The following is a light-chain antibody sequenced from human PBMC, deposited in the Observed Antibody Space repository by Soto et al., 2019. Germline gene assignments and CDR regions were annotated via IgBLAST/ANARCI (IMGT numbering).Light chain of an antibody. CDR2: EVT. J-gene: IGLJ1*01. CDR1: SSDIGAYDY. V-gene: IGLV2-14*01. CDR3: SSHAGSRAFYV. Sequence: QSALTQPASVSGSPGQSITISCTGTSSDIGAYDYVSWYQQYPGRVPKLLIHEVTNRPSGVSDRFSGSKSGNTASLTISGLQTEEDPDYYCSSHAGSRAFYVFGTGTKVTVL.